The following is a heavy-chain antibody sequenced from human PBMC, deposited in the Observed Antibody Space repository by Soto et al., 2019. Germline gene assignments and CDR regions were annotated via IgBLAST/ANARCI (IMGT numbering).Heavy chain of an antibody. CDR2: ISAYNGNT. D-gene: IGHD5-12*01. J-gene: IGHJ6*02. CDR3: AGDGVHTATGYSSGMDV. Sequence: QVQLVQSGAEVKKPGASVKVSCKASGYTFTSYGISWVRQAPGQGLEWMGWISAYNGNTNYAQKLQGRVTMTTDTSTSTDYAELRSLRAEDTAVDCCAGDGVHTATGYSSGMDVWGQGTTVTVSS. V-gene: IGHV1-18*01. CDR1: GYTFTSYG.